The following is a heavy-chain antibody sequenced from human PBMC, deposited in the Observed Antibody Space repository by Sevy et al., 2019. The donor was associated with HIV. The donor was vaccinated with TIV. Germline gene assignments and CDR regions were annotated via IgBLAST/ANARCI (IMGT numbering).Heavy chain of an antibody. V-gene: IGHV3-30-3*01. CDR1: GLTFSGYA. Sequence: GGSLRLSCAASGLTFSGYAMHWVRQAPGKGLEWVAVISFDGSNKYYADSVKGRFTISRDNSKNTLYLQMNSLRVEDTAVYYCARGRGGVVAGTGYFDYWGQGTLVTVSS. J-gene: IGHJ4*02. CDR3: ARGRGGVVAGTGYFDY. D-gene: IGHD6-19*01. CDR2: ISFDGSNK.